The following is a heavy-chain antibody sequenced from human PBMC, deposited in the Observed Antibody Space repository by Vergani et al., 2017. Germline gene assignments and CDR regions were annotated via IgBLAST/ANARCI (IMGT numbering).Heavy chain of an antibody. D-gene: IGHD6-19*01. V-gene: IGHV3-30-3*01. CDR2: ISYDGSNK. CDR3: ARDRAEESGWDYGGNFDY. Sequence: QVQLVESGGGVVQPGRSLRLSCAASGFTFSSYAMHWVRQAPGKGLERVAVISYDGSNKYYADSVKGRFTISRDNSKNTLYLQMNSLRAEDTAVYYCARDRAEESGWDYGGNFDYWGQGTLVTVSS. CDR1: GFTFSSYA. J-gene: IGHJ4*02.